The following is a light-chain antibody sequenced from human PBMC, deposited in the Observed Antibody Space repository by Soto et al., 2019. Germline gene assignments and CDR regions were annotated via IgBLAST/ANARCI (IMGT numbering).Light chain of an antibody. Sequence: IVLTHSPDTLALSPGARATLSCRPSLTVSDNYLAWYQQKAGQAPRLVIYAASSRATGIPDRFSASGSGTDFTLTISRLEPEDFAVYYCQQYSSSPLTFGQGTKVDIK. CDR1: LTVSDNY. J-gene: IGKJ1*01. CDR3: QQYSSSPLT. V-gene: IGKV3-20*01. CDR2: AAS.